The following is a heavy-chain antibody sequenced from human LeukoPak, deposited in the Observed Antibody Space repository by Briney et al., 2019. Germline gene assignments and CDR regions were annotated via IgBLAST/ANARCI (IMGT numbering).Heavy chain of an antibody. CDR1: GFTFSSYA. CDR2: ISGSGGST. J-gene: IGHJ6*02. Sequence: GGSLRLSCAASGFTFSSYAMSWVRQAPGKGLEWVSAISGSGGSTYYADSVKGRFTISRDNSKNTLYLQMNSLRAEDTAVYYCAKVMGSSWIYYGMDVWGQGTTVTVSS. CDR3: AKVMGSSWIYYGMDV. D-gene: IGHD6-13*01. V-gene: IGHV3-23*01.